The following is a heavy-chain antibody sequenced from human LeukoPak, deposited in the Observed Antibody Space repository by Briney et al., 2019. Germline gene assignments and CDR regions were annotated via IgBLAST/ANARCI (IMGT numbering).Heavy chain of an antibody. CDR3: AREGQGSTHFDY. J-gene: IGHJ4*02. V-gene: IGHV4-30-4*08. Sequence: PSETLSLTCTVSGGSISSGDYYWRWIRQPPGKGLEWIGYIYYSGSTYYNPSLQSRVTISVDTSKNQFSLKLSSVTAADTAVYYCAREGQGSTHFDYWGQGTLVTVSS. D-gene: IGHD2-2*01. CDR2: IYYSGST. CDR1: GGSISSGDYY.